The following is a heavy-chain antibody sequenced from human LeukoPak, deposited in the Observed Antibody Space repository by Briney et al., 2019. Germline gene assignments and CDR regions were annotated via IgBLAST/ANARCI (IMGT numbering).Heavy chain of an antibody. V-gene: IGHV3-30*18. CDR2: ISHDGSIT. Sequence: GGSLRLSCAASGFTFSRSAVHWVGQAPGKGLEGVAVISHDGSITDYTDSVKGRFTISRDNSKNTLYLQMNSLRAEDTAVYYCAKEMKPWMHFDYWGQGTLVTVSS. CDR3: AKEMKPWMHFDY. J-gene: IGHJ4*02. D-gene: IGHD5-12*01. CDR1: GFTFSRSA.